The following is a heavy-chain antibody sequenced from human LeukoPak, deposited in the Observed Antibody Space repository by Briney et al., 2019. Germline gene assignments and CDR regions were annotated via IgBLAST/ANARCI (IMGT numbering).Heavy chain of an antibody. J-gene: IGHJ4*02. CDR3: ARGRESLEMAIPYYFDY. CDR1: GFTFSSYA. Sequence: PGGSLRLSCAASGFTFSSYAMHWVRQAPGKGLEWVVVISYDGSNKYYADSVKGRFTISRDNSKNTLYLQMNSLRAEDTAVYYCARGRESLEMAIPYYFDYWGQGTLVTVSS. V-gene: IGHV3-30*01. CDR2: ISYDGSNK. D-gene: IGHD5-24*01.